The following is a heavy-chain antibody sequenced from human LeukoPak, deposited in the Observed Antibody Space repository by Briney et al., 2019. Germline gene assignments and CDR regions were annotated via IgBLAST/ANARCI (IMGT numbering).Heavy chain of an antibody. D-gene: IGHD3-9*01. V-gene: IGHV3-30*02. CDR3: ARGRLVFAFDI. CDR1: GFTFRTYG. J-gene: IGHJ3*02. Sequence: GGSLRLSCAASGFTFRTYGMHWVRQAPGKGLEWVTFIWNDGSTEFYAESVKGRFSISRDNSENALYLQMNSLRAEDTAVYYCARGRLVFAFDIWGQGTMVTVSS. CDR2: IWNDGSTE.